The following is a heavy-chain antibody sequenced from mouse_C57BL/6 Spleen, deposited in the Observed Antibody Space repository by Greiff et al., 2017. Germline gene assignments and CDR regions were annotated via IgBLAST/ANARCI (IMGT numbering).Heavy chain of an antibody. V-gene: IGHV1-4*01. CDR2: INPSSGYT. CDR3: ARSGDYDDLYYFDY. Sequence: QVQLQQSGAELARPGASVKMSCKASGYTFTSYTMHWVKQRPGQGLEWIGYINPSSGYTKYNQKFKDRATLTADKSSSTAYMQLSSLTSEDSAVYYCARSGDYDDLYYFDYWGQGTTLTVSS. J-gene: IGHJ2*01. CDR1: GYTFTSYT. D-gene: IGHD2-4*01.